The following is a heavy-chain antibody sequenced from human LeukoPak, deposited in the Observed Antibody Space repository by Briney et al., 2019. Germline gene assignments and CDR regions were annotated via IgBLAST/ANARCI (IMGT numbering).Heavy chain of an antibody. CDR1: GVSFSGYY. Sequence: SETLSLTCAVYGVSFSGYYWSWLRQPPGKGLEWIGENNHRGSTNYNPSLKSRFTISVDTSKNQFSLKLSSVTAADPAVYYCARSFMVRGVITTPLDYWGQGTLVTVSS. CDR3: ARSFMVRGVITTPLDY. CDR2: NNHRGST. D-gene: IGHD3-10*01. V-gene: IGHV4-34*01. J-gene: IGHJ4*02.